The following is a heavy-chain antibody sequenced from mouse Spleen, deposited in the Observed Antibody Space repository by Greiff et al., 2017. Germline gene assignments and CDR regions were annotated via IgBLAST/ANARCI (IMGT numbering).Heavy chain of an antibody. CDR2: IYPGDGDT. D-gene: IGHD3-1*01. CDR3: ARSGDLYAMDY. Sequence: QVQLQQSGPELVKPGASVKISCKASGYAFSSSWMNWVKQRPGKGLEWIGRIYPGDGDTNYNGKFKGKATLTADKSSSTAYMQLSSLTSEDSAVYFCARSGDLYAMDYWGQGTSVTVSS. CDR1: GYAFSSSW. V-gene: IGHV1-82*01. J-gene: IGHJ4*01.